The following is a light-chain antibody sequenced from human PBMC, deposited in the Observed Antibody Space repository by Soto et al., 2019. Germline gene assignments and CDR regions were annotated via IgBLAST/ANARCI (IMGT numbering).Light chain of an antibody. J-gene: IGKJ1*01. CDR2: ATS. CDR3: QQSYSSTWT. Sequence: DIQMTQSPSTLSASVGDRCTITCRAGQSIGNSLNWYQQKPGKXPNXXISATSTLQSGVPSRFSGSGSGTELTITISSLQREDFEIYYCQQSYSSTWTFGQGTKVDIK. CDR1: QSIGNS. V-gene: IGKV1-39*01.